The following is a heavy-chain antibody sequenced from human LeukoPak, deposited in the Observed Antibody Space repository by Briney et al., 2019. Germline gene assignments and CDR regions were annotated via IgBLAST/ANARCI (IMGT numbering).Heavy chain of an antibody. J-gene: IGHJ4*02. CDR2: IIPILGIA. D-gene: IGHD6-13*01. Sequence: ASVKVSCKASGGTFSSYAISWVRQAPGQGLEWMGRIIPILGIANYAQKFQGRVTITADKSTSTAYMELSSLRSEDTAVYYCARSPPIAAAGTGYDYWGQGTLVTVSS. CDR3: ARSPPIAAAGTGYDY. CDR1: GGTFSSYA. V-gene: IGHV1-69*04.